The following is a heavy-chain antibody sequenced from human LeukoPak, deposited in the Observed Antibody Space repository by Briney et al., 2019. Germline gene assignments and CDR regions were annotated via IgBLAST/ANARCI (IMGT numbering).Heavy chain of an antibody. V-gene: IGHV3-9*01. CDR3: AILAGPYSSNWLTYDY. Sequence: PGSSLTLSCAPSGLTFDDYAMHWVRQAPGKGLEWVSGISWNSGSIGYAVSVKGRFTISRENAKNSLYLHLTTLSAEHRPLVFGAILAGPYSSNWLTYDYWGQGTLVTVSS. CDR2: ISWNSGSI. CDR1: GLTFDDYA. D-gene: IGHD6-13*01. J-gene: IGHJ4*02.